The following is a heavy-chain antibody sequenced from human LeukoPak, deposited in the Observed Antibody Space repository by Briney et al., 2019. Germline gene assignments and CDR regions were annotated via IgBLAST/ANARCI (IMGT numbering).Heavy chain of an antibody. V-gene: IGHV3-43*01. CDR3: VKDINPWNDVLSGRPFDY. CDR2: ISWDGGST. D-gene: IGHD1-1*01. Sequence: PGGSLRLSCAASGFTFDDYTMHWVRQAPGKGLEWVSLISWDGGSTYYADSVKGRFTISRDNSKNSLYLQMNSLRTEDTALYYCVKDINPWNDVLSGRPFDYWGQGTLVTVSS. J-gene: IGHJ4*02. CDR1: GFTFDDYT.